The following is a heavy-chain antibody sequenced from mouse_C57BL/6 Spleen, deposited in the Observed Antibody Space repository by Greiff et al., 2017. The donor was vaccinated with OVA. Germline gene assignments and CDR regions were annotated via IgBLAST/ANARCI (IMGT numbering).Heavy chain of an antibody. D-gene: IGHD1-1*01. J-gene: IGHJ1*03. CDR1: GFTFSDYG. V-gene: IGHV5-17*01. CDR2: ISSGSSTI. Sequence: DVHLVESGGGLVKPGGSLKLSCAASGFTFSDYGMHWVRQAPEKGLEWVAYISSGSSTIYYADTVKGRFTISRDNAKNTLFLQMTSLRSEDTAMYYCAIYYGSSYEYFDVWGTGTTVTVSS. CDR3: AIYYGSSYEYFDV.